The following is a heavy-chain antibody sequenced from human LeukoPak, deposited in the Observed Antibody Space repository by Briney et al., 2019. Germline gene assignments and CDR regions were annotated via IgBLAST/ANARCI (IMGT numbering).Heavy chain of an antibody. CDR3: AKDRSSQWLVAPADY. D-gene: IGHD6-19*01. CDR1: GFTFSSYG. CDR2: ISDSGGTT. J-gene: IGHJ4*02. V-gene: IGHV3-23*01. Sequence: GGSLRLTCAASGFTFSSYGMTWVRQAPGKGLEWVSGISDSGGTTNYADSVRGRFTISRDNSKNTLFLQMNSLRAEGTAIYYCAKDRSSQWLVAPADYWGQGTLVTVSS.